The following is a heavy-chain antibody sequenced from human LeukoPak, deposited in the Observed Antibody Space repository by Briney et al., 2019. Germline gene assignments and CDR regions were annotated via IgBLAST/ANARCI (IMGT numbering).Heavy chain of an antibody. D-gene: IGHD1-14*01. CDR1: GFTFSRYS. Sequence: GGSLRLSCAASGFTFSRYSMNWVRQAPGKGLEYVSAISSNGDSTYYANSVKGRFTISRDNSKNTLYLQMGSLRAEDMAVYYCARVKVSGAFDIWGQGTMVTVSS. CDR3: ARVKVSGAFDI. CDR2: ISSNGDST. J-gene: IGHJ3*02. V-gene: IGHV3-64*01.